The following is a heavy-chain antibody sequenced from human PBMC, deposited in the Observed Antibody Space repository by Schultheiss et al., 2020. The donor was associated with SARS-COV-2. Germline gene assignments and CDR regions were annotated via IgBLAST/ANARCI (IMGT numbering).Heavy chain of an antibody. D-gene: IGHD4-17*01. CDR1: GGSISSYY. CDR3: ARSSGRYGLPDY. CDR2: IYYSGST. V-gene: IGHV4-39*07. J-gene: IGHJ4*02. Sequence: SETLSLTCTVSGGSISSYYWSWIRQPPGKGLEWIGSIYYSGSTYYNPSLKSRVTISVDTSKNQFSLKLSSVTAADTAMYYCARSSGRYGLPDYWGQGTLVTVSS.